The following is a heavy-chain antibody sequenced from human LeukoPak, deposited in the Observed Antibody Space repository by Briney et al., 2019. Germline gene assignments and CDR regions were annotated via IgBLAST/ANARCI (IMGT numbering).Heavy chain of an antibody. CDR2: LHYSGST. V-gene: IGHV4-59*12. Sequence: SETLSLTCTVSGGSISSNYWSWIRQPPGKGLEWIGGYLHYSGSTNYNPSLKSRVTMSVDTSKNQFSLRLSSVTAADTAMYYCASESGYCSGGTCYRGFDYWGQGTLVTVSS. CDR1: GGSISSNY. J-gene: IGHJ4*02. D-gene: IGHD2-15*01. CDR3: ASESGYCSGGTCYRGFDY.